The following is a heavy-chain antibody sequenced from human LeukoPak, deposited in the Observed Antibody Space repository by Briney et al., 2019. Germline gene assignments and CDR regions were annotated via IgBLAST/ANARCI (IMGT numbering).Heavy chain of an antibody. CDR3: AKIVQFTAATGTGPES. Sequence: GGSLRLSCAASGFKFSLYGMHWVRQAPGKGLDWVAVIWYDGSYIYYSDSVKGRFTISRDNSKNTLYLQMNSLRAEDTAVYYCAKIVQFTAATGTGPESWGQGTRVTVSP. D-gene: IGHD6-13*01. CDR2: IWYDGSYI. J-gene: IGHJ5*02. CDR1: GFKFSLYG. V-gene: IGHV3-33*06.